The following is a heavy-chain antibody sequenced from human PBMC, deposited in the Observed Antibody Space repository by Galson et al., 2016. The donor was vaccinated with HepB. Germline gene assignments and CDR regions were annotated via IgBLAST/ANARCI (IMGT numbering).Heavy chain of an antibody. CDR1: GFTFNTYS. CDR2: ISSSGGYT. J-gene: IGHJ4*02. CDR3: AGRQGFRELPFDY. V-gene: IGHV3-21*01. D-gene: IGHD3-10*01. Sequence: SLRLSCAASGFTFNTYSMNWFRQAPGKGLEWVSSISSSGGYTHYTDSVKGRFTISRDNAKNSLYLQMSSLIAEDTAVYYCAGRQGFRELPFDYWGQGTPVTVSS.